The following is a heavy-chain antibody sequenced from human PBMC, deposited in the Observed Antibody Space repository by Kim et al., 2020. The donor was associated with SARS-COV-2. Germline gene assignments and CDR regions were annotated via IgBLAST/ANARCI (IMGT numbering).Heavy chain of an antibody. J-gene: IGHJ5*02. V-gene: IGHV4-59*01. CDR3: ARDSGGEQLGTFDP. Sequence: YNPSLKSRVTISLDTSKNQFSLKLSSVSAADTAVYYCARDSGGEQLGTFDPWGPGTLVTVSS. D-gene: IGHD2-8*02.